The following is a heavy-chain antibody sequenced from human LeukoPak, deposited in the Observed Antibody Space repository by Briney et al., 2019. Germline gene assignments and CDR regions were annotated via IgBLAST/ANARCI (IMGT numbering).Heavy chain of an antibody. J-gene: IGHJ4*02. D-gene: IGHD6-19*01. CDR2: INPSGGST. CDR3: ARDLLSSGPSLSFDY. Sequence: GASVKVSCKASGYTFTSYYMHWVRQAPRQGLEWMGIINPSGGSTSYAQKFQGRVTMTRDTSTSTVYMELSSLRSEDTAVYYCARDLLSSGPSLSFDYWGQGTLVTVSS. CDR1: GYTFTSYY. V-gene: IGHV1-46*01.